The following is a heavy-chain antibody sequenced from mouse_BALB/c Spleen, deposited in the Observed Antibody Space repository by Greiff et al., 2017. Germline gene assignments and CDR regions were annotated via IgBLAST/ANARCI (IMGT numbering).Heavy chain of an antibody. J-gene: IGHJ1*01. Sequence: EVQLVESGGGLVQPGESLKLSCESNEYEFPSHDMSWVRKTPEKRLELVAAINSDGGSTYYPDTMERRFIISRDNTKKTLYLQMSSLRSEDTALYYCARHGRFDGSSYWYFDVWGAGTTVTVSS. V-gene: IGHV5-2*01. CDR2: INSDGGST. CDR1: EYEFPSHD. D-gene: IGHD1-1*01. CDR3: ARHGRFDGSSYWYFDV.